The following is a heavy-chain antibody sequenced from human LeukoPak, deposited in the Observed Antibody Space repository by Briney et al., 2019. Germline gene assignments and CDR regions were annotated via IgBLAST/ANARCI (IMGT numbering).Heavy chain of an antibody. V-gene: IGHV3-7*01. Sequence: PGGSLRLSCAASGFTFSTYWMSWVSQAPGKRLEWVANIKQDGSEKYYVDSVKGRFTISRDNAKNSLSLQMNSLRTEDTAVYYCARRQFNWGSAFDIWGQGTMVTVSS. J-gene: IGHJ3*02. D-gene: IGHD7-27*01. CDR2: IKQDGSEK. CDR3: ARRQFNWGSAFDI. CDR1: GFTFSTYW.